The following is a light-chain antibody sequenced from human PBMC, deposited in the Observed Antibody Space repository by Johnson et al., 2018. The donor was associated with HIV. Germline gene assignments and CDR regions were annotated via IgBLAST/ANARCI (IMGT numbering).Light chain of an antibody. Sequence: QSILTQPPSVSAAPGQRITISCSGNNSNIGSNSVSWYQDVPGTAPKLLIYENNKRPSGIPDRFSASKSGTSATLDLTGLQTGDEADSYCGAWDSGLTAHFVFGTGTKITVL. J-gene: IGLJ1*01. CDR1: NSNIGSNS. CDR2: ENN. V-gene: IGLV1-51*01. CDR3: GAWDSGLTAHFV.